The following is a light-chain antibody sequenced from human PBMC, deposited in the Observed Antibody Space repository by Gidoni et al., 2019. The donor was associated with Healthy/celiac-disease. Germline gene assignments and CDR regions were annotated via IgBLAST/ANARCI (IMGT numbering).Light chain of an antibody. CDR3: AAWDDSLSGRV. V-gene: IGLV1-47*01. J-gene: IGLJ3*02. CDR2: RNN. Sequence: QSVLTQPPSASGTPGQRVTISCSGSSSNIGNNYVYWYQHLPGTAPKLIIYRNNQRPSGVPDRFSGSKSGTSASLAISGLRSEDEADYYCAAWDDSLSGRVFGGGTKLTVL. CDR1: SSNIGNNY.